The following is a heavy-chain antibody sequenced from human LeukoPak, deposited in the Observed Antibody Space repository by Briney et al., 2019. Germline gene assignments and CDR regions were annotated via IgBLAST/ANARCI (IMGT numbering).Heavy chain of an antibody. D-gene: IGHD1-26*01. Sequence: SVKVSCKASGGTFSNYAISWVRQAPGQGLEWMGRIIPSFGTANYAQKFQGRVTITTDESTSTAYMELSSLRSEDTAVYYCARARPQYSGSYEGYFDYWGQGTLVTVSS. CDR3: ARARPQYSGSYEGYFDY. J-gene: IGHJ4*02. CDR2: IIPSFGTA. V-gene: IGHV1-69*05. CDR1: GGTFSNYA.